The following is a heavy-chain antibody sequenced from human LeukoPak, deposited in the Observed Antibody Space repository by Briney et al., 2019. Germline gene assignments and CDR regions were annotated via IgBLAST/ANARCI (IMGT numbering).Heavy chain of an antibody. V-gene: IGHV4-4*07. CDR2: IYTSGST. J-gene: IGHJ5*02. Sequence: PSETLSLTCTVSGGSISSYYWSWIWQPAGKGLEWIGRIYTSGSTNYNPSLKSRVTMSVDTSKNQFSLKLSSVTAADTAVYYCARDHADYYGSGMFRWFDPWGQGTLVTVSS. D-gene: IGHD3-10*01. CDR3: ARDHADYYGSGMFRWFDP. CDR1: GGSISSYY.